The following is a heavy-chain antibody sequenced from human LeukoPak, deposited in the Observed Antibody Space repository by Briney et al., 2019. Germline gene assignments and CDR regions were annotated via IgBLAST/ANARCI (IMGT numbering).Heavy chain of an antibody. D-gene: IGHD2-15*01. CDR3: ARDQSWRYCSGGSCFWRFDY. J-gene: IGHJ4*02. V-gene: IGHV1-18*04. CDR1: GYTFTSYG. Sequence: ASVKVSCKASGYTFTSYGISWVRQAPGQGLEWMGWISAYNGNTNYAQKLQGRVTMTTDTSTSTAYMELRSLRSDDTAVYYCARDQSWRYCSGGSCFWRFDYWGQGTLVTVSS. CDR2: ISAYNGNT.